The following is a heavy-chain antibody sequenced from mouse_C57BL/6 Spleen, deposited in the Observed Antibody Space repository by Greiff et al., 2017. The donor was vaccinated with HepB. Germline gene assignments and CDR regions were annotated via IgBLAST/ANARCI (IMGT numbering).Heavy chain of an antibody. V-gene: IGHV1-64*01. D-gene: IGHD5-5*01. CDR3: ARHPTLGYFDY. CDR2: IHPNSGST. J-gene: IGHJ2*01. CDR1: GYTFTSYW. Sequence: QVQLQQSGAELVKPGASVKLSCKASGYTFTSYWMHWVKQRPGQGLEWIGMIHPNSGSTNYNEKFKSKATLTVDKPSSTAYMQLSSLTSEDSAVYYCARHPTLGYFDYWGQGTTLTVSS.